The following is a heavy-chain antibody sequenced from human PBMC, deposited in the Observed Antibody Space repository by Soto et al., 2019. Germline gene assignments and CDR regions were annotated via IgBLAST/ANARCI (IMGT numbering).Heavy chain of an antibody. CDR1: GFTFSRYA. D-gene: IGHD1-26*01. Sequence: GGSLRLSCAASGFTFSRYAMSWVRQAPGKGLEWVSAISDSGDSTYYADSVKGRFTISRDSSKNTLYLQMNSLRAEDTAVYYCARDRGHAWEALAYYFDHWGQGT. CDR2: ISDSGDST. CDR3: ARDRGHAWEALAYYFDH. V-gene: IGHV3-23*01. J-gene: IGHJ4*02.